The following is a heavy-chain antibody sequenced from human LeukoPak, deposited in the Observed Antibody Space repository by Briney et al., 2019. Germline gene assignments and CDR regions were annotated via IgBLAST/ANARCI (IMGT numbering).Heavy chain of an antibody. Sequence: GGSLRLSCAASGFTFSTYWMHWVRQTPGKGLVWVSRINGDGSTTSYADSVRGRFTISRDNAKNTLFLQMNSLSVEDTAVYYCRTYRWGDPFDSWGQGTLVTVSS. D-gene: IGHD3-16*01. CDR2: INGDGSTT. CDR1: GFTFSTYW. J-gene: IGHJ4*02. CDR3: RTYRWGDPFDS. V-gene: IGHV3-74*01.